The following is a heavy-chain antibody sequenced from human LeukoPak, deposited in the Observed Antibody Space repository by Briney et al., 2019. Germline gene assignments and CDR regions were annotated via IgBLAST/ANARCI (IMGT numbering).Heavy chain of an antibody. CDR3: ARVVTAKGEAFGI. D-gene: IGHD2-21*02. CDR1: GFTFSSYW. Sequence: GGSLRLSCAASGFTFSSYWMHWVRQAPGKGLVWVSRINSDGSSTSYADSVKGRFTISRDNAKNTLYLQMNSLRAEDMAVYYCARVVTAKGEAFGIWGQGTMVTVSS. J-gene: IGHJ3*02. CDR2: INSDGSST. V-gene: IGHV3-74*01.